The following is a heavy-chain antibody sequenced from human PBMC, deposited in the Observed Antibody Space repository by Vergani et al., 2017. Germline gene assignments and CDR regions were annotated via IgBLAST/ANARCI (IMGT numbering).Heavy chain of an antibody. CDR1: GFTFSSYG. CDR2: IRYDGSNK. Sequence: QVQLVESGGGVVQPGGSLRLSCAASGFTFSSYGMHWDRQAPGKGLEWVAFIRYDGSNKYYADSVKGRFTISRDNSKNTLYLQMNSLRAEDTAVYYCAKDGGERKYYDSSGYFPFIDHWGQGTLVTVSS. D-gene: IGHD3-22*01. CDR3: AKDGGERKYYDSSGYFPFIDH. J-gene: IGHJ4*02. V-gene: IGHV3-30*02.